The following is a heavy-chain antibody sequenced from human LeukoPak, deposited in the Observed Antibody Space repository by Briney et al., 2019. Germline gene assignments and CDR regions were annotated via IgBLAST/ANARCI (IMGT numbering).Heavy chain of an antibody. V-gene: IGHV4-34*01. CDR2: INHSGST. CDR1: GGSIRGGNYY. Sequence: PSETLSLTCTVSGGSIRGGNYYWNWIRQPPGKGLEWIGEINHSGSTNYNPSLKSRVTISVDTSKNQFSLKLSSVTAADTAVYYCARGVRGLHDYWGQGTLVTVSS. CDR3: ARGVRGLHDY. J-gene: IGHJ4*02. D-gene: IGHD2-21*01.